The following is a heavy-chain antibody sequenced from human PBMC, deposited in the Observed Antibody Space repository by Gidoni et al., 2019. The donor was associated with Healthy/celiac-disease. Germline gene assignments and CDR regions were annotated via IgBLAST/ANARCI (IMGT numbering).Heavy chain of an antibody. J-gene: IGHJ4*02. V-gene: IGHV3-23*01. Sequence: EVQLLESGGGLVQPGGSLRLSCAASGFTFSSYAMSWVRQAPGKGLEWVSAIRGSGGSKYYADSVKGRFTISRDNSKNTLYLQMNSLRAEDTAVYYCANYKTKRFEYWGQGTLVTVSA. CDR2: IRGSGGSK. D-gene: IGHD1-20*01. CDR1: GFTFSSYA. CDR3: ANYKTKRFEY.